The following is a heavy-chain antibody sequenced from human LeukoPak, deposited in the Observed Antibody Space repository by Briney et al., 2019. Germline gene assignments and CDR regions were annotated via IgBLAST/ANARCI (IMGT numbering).Heavy chain of an antibody. V-gene: IGHV3-21*01. D-gene: IGHD2-15*01. CDR1: GFTFSSYS. J-gene: IGHJ4*02. CDR3: VRGGWRIIDTGGDS. Sequence: PGGSLRLSCAASGFTFSSYSMNWVRQAPGKGLEWVSSISSSSSSYIYYADSVKGRFTISRDNADNSLYLQMKSLRVEDTAMYYCVRGGWRIIDTGGDSWGQGTLVTVSS. CDR2: ISSSSSSYI.